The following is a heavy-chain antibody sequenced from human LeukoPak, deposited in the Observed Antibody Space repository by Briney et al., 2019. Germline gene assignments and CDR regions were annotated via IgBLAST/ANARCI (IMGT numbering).Heavy chain of an antibody. CDR3: ARAERTVNVFYI. CDR2: IYTSGST. J-gene: IGHJ3*02. CDR1: DGSMKSYH. Sequence: SETLSLTCSVSDGSMKSYHWSWIRQPAGKGLEWIGRIYTSGSTDYNPSLMSRVTMSVDTSNNQFSLKLRSMTAADTAVYYCARAERTVNVFYIWGQGTIVTVSS. D-gene: IGHD1-1*01. V-gene: IGHV4-4*07.